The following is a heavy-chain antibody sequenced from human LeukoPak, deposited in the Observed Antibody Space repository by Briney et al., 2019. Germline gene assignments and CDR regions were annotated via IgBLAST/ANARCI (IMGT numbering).Heavy chain of an antibody. D-gene: IGHD1-26*01. CDR2: IKSKTDGGTT. J-gene: IGHJ4*02. CDR1: GFTFSNAW. V-gene: IGHV3-15*01. Sequence: PGGSLRLSCAASGFTFSNAWMSWVRQAPGKGLEWVGRIKSKTDGGTTDYAAPVKGRFTISRDNSKNTLYLQMNSLRAEDTAVYYCAKPAGVWEQTTHFDYWGQGTLVTVSS. CDR3: AKPAGVWEQTTHFDY.